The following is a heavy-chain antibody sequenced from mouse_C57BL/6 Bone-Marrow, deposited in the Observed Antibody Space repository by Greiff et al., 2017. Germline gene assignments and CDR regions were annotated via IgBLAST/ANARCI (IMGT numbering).Heavy chain of an antibody. CDR3: ARLDGYYYRDYAMDY. Sequence: QVQLQQPGAELVMPGASVKLSCKASGYTFTSYWMHWVKQRPGQGLEWIGEIDPSDSYTNYNQKFKGKSTLTVDKSSSTAYMQLSSLTSEDSAVYYGARLDGYYYRDYAMDYWGQGTSVTVSS. D-gene: IGHD2-3*01. V-gene: IGHV1-69*01. CDR2: IDPSDSYT. J-gene: IGHJ4*01. CDR1: GYTFTSYW.